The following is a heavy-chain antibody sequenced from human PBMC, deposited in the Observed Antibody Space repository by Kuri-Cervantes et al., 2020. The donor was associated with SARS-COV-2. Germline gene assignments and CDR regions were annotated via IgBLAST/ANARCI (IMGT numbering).Heavy chain of an antibody. V-gene: IGHV4-31*03. Sequence: SETLSLTCTVSGGSISSGGYYWSWIRQHPGKGLEWIGYIYYSGSTYYNPSLKSRVTISVDTSKNQFSLKLSSVTAADTAVYYCASQIRSSSSFIDYWGQGTLVTVSS. D-gene: IGHD6-13*01. J-gene: IGHJ4*02. CDR3: ASQIRSSSSFIDY. CDR1: GGSISSGGYY. CDR2: IYYSGST.